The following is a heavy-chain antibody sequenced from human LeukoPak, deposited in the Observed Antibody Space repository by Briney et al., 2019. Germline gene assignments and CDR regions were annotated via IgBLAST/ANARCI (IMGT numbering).Heavy chain of an antibody. V-gene: IGHV3-53*01. Sequence: GGSLRLSCAASGFTVITNDMTWVRQAPGKGLEWVSVLYSDGNTKYADSVQGRFTISRDNSKNTLYLEMNSLSPDDTAVYYCARGVGPLSANTLPYGGQGTLVTVSS. J-gene: IGHJ4*02. D-gene: IGHD3-16*01. CDR3: ARGVGPLSANTLPY. CDR1: GFTVITND. CDR2: LYSDGNT.